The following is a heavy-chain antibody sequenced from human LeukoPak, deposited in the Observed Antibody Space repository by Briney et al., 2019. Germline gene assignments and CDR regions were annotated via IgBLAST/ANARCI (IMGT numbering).Heavy chain of an antibody. CDR1: GYTFTDYF. J-gene: IGHJ4*02. V-gene: IGHV1-2*02. CDR3: ARGGGGLAY. Sequence: ASVKVSFKASGYTFTDYFIHWVRQAPGQGLEWMGWINPNSGGTNYAQKFQGRVTMTRDTSISTAYMELTSLTSDDTAVYFCARGGGGLAYWGPGTLVTVSS. CDR2: INPNSGGT. D-gene: IGHD2-15*01.